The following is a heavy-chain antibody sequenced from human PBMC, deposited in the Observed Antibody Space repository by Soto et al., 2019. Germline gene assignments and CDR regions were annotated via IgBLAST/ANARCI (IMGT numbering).Heavy chain of an antibody. CDR3: ARDLGDSGYDPGTFDY. J-gene: IGHJ4*02. V-gene: IGHV3-21*01. Sequence: GGSLRPSCAASGFAFSSYSMNWVRQAPGKGLEWVSSISSGSSYIYYADSVKGRFTISRDNAKNSLYLQMNSLRAEDTAVYYCARDLGDSGYDPGTFDYWGQGTLVTVSS. CDR1: GFAFSSYS. D-gene: IGHD5-12*01. CDR2: ISSGSSYI.